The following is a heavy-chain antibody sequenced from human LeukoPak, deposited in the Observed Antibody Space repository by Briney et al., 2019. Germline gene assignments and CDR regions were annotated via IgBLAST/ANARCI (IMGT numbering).Heavy chain of an antibody. V-gene: IGHV3-33*06. CDR1: GFTFSSDG. J-gene: IGHJ4*02. CDR2: IWYDGSNK. CDR3: AKDRGLLWFGELFDY. D-gene: IGHD3-10*01. Sequence: GGSLRLSCAASGFTFSSDGMHWVRQAPGKGLEWVAVIWYDGSNKYYADSVKGRFTISRDNSKNTLYLQMNSLRAEDTAVYYCAKDRGLLWFGELFDYWGQGTLVTVSS.